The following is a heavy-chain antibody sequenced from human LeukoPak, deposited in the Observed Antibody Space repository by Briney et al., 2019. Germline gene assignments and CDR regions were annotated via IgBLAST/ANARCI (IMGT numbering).Heavy chain of an antibody. J-gene: IGHJ6*02. CDR2: IIPSLGIA. D-gene: IGHD2-8*01. CDR1: GGTFSSHA. Sequence: SGTVSCKASGGTFSSHAISWVRQAPGQGLEWMGRIIPSLGIANYAQKFQGRVTITADKSTSTAYMELRSLRSEDTAVYYCATPYCTNGVCSWDTNGMDVWGQGTTVTAS. V-gene: IGHV1-69*04. CDR3: ATPYCTNGVCSWDTNGMDV.